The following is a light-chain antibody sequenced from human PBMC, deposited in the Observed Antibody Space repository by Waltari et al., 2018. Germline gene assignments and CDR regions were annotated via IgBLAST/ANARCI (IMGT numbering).Light chain of an antibody. CDR1: QSVNIW. J-gene: IGKJ1*01. Sequence: DIQMTQSPSTLSASVGDRVTITCRASQSVNIWSAWYQQKPGKAPNLLIYKASTLQSGVPSRFSGGGSGTEFTLTISSLQPDDFGTYYCQQYNSYAWTFGQGTKVEIK. V-gene: IGKV1-5*03. CDR3: QQYNSYAWT. CDR2: KAS.